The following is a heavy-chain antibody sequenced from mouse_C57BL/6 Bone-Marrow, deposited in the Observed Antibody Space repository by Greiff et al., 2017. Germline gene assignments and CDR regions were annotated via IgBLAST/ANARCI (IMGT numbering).Heavy chain of an antibody. CDR1: GFTFSSYG. CDR3: ARPAITTVVALDY. CDR2: ISSGGSYT. Sequence: EVKLMESGGDLVKPGGSLKLSCAASGFTFSSYGMSWVRQTPDQRLEWVATISSGGSYTYYPDSVTGRFTLSRDNAKNTLYLQMSSLKAEDTAMYYCARPAITTVVALDYWGQGTTLTVSS. V-gene: IGHV5-6*01. D-gene: IGHD1-1*01. J-gene: IGHJ2*01.